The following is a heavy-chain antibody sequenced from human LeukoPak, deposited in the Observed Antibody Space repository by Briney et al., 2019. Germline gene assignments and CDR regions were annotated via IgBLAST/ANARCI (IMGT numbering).Heavy chain of an antibody. CDR3: ARGGSWSYYYDSSGWYFDY. Sequence: SKTLSLTCTVSGGSISSYYWGWIRQPPGKGLEWIGYIYYSGSTNYNPSLKSRVTISVDTSKNQFSLKLSSVTAADTAVYYCARGGSWSYYYDSSGWYFDYWGQGTLVTVSS. V-gene: IGHV4-59*01. CDR1: GGSISSYY. D-gene: IGHD3-22*01. J-gene: IGHJ4*02. CDR2: IYYSGST.